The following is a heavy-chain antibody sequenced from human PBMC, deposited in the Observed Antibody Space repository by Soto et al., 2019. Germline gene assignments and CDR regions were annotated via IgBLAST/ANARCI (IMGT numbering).Heavy chain of an antibody. D-gene: IGHD3-16*01. J-gene: IGHJ5*02. Sequence: GGSLRLSCAASGFTLISYAMAWVRQAPGKGLEWVSSIGVSSGITSHADTVQGRFSITRDNSKNTLYLQMNSLRVEDTAVYYCARFGEQNDDNWSDPWGQGTLVTVSS. V-gene: IGHV3-23*01. CDR1: GFTLISYA. CDR3: ARFGEQNDDNWSDP. CDR2: IGVSSGIT.